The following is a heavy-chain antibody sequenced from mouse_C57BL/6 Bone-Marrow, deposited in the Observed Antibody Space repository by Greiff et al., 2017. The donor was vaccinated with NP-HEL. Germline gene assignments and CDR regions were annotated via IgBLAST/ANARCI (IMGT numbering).Heavy chain of an antibody. CDR3: AREHGSSDAMDY. CDR1: GFTFSSYA. J-gene: IGHJ4*01. V-gene: IGHV5-4*01. D-gene: IGHD1-1*01. CDR2: ISDGGSYT. Sequence: EVKLVESGGGLVKPGGSLKLSCAASGFTFSSYAMSWVRPTPEKRLEWVATISDGGSYTYYPDNVKGRFTISRDNAKNNLYLQMSHLKSEDTAMYYCAREHGSSDAMDYWGQGTSVTVSS.